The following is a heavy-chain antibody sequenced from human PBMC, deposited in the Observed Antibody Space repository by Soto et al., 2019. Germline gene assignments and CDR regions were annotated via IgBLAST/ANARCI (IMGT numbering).Heavy chain of an antibody. J-gene: IGHJ4*02. V-gene: IGHV4-59*01. CDR1: GASITNCY. Sequence: QVQLHQSGPGLVKPSETLSLTCSVSGASITNCYWTWIRQSPGKGLEWIGYIYYGGTSNYNSSLKGRVTVSVDMSTNQFSLTLNSVTAADTAVYYCAMYYGHGQDYWGQGTLVTVSS. CDR2: IYYGGTS. CDR3: AMYYGHGQDY. D-gene: IGHD3-10*01.